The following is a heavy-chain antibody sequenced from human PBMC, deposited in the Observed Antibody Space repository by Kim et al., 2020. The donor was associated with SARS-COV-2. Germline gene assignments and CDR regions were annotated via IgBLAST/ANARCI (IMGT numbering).Heavy chain of an antibody. Sequence: PSLESRVTISVDTSKNRFALKLSSVTAADTAVYYCARDSTMVRGPLDYWGQGTLVTVSS. D-gene: IGHD3-10*01. J-gene: IGHJ4*02. V-gene: IGHV4-39*06. CDR3: ARDSTMVRGPLDY.